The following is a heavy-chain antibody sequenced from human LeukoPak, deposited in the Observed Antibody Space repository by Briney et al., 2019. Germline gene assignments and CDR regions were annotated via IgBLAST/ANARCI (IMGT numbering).Heavy chain of an antibody. CDR2: ISTSSSTI. CDR3: ARDGNYVWGSPYVDY. D-gene: IGHD3-16*01. CDR1: GFSFSSYN. V-gene: IGHV3-48*02. Sequence: GGSLRLSCAASGFSFSSYNMNWVRQAPGRGPEWVSYISTSSSTIYYADSVKGRFTISRDNAKNSLYLQMNSLRDEDTAVYYCARDGNYVWGSPYVDYWGQGTLVTVSS. J-gene: IGHJ4*02.